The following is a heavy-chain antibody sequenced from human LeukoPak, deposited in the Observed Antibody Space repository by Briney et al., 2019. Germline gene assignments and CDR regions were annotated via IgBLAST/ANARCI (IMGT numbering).Heavy chain of an antibody. Sequence: PSETLSLTCTVSGGSVSNYYWSWIRQSPGKGLEWIGYIYYTETSYNPSLKSRVTISADTSKNQFSLKLYSVTAADTAVYYCARGDCSSTSCYALDYWGQGTLVTVSS. J-gene: IGHJ4*02. CDR1: GGSVSNYY. D-gene: IGHD2-2*01. CDR3: ARGDCSSTSCYALDY. V-gene: IGHV4-59*02. CDR2: IYYTET.